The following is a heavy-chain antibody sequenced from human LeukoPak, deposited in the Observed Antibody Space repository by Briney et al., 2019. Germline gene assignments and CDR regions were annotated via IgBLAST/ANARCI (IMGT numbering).Heavy chain of an antibody. CDR2: ISHDDSNK. Sequence: GGSLRLSCVAPGFTFTSYSIHWVRQPPGKGLEWLGVISHDDSNKYYADSVKGRFTISRDNSKDTVYLQMNSLGPEDTATYYCATLYIVVLSTSEWFDPWGQGTLVTVSS. CDR1: GFTFTSYS. D-gene: IGHD2-21*01. V-gene: IGHV3-30-3*01. J-gene: IGHJ5*02. CDR3: ATLYIVVLSTSEWFDP.